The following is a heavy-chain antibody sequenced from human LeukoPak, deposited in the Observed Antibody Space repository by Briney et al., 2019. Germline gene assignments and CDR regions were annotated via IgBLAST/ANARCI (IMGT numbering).Heavy chain of an antibody. CDR3: ARDLPPDSYGSRYYYYGMDV. V-gene: IGHV1-2*02. CDR2: INPNSGGT. D-gene: IGHD5-18*01. CDR1: GYTFTGYY. J-gene: IGHJ6*02. Sequence: VASVKVSCKASGYTFTGYYMHWVRQAPGQGLEWMGWINPNSGGTNYAQKFQGRVTMTRDTSISTAYMELSRLRSDDTAVYYCARDLPPDSYGSRYYYYGMDVWGQGTTVTVSS.